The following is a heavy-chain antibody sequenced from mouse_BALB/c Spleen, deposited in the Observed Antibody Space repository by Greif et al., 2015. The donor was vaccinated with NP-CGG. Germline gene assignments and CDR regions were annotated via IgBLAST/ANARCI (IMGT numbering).Heavy chain of an antibody. J-gene: IGHJ2*01. Sequence: DVMLVESGGGLVKPGGSLKLSCAASGFAFSSYDMSWVRQTPEKRLEWVATISSGGSYTYYPDSVKGRFTISRDNARSTLYLQMSSLRSKDTALYYCARHGHYGSSLYYFDYWGQGTTLTVSS. D-gene: IGHD1-1*01. CDR3: ARHGHYGSSLYYFDY. CDR1: GFAFSSYD. CDR2: ISSGGSYT. V-gene: IGHV5-9*02.